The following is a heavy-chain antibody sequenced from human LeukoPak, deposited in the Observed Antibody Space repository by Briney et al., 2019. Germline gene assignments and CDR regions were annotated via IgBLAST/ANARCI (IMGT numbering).Heavy chain of an antibody. D-gene: IGHD3/OR15-3a*01. V-gene: IGHV4-34*01. CDR3: ARRVGLGKYYFDY. J-gene: IGHJ4*02. CDR1: GASLWDYY. Sequence: SETLSLTCAVHGASLWDYYWSWLGQTPGKGLEWIGEINTSESINYNPSLRSRVSLSIDASRNQFFLRVTSVTAADTGVFYCARRVGLGKYYFDYWGQGALVTVSS. CDR2: INTSESI.